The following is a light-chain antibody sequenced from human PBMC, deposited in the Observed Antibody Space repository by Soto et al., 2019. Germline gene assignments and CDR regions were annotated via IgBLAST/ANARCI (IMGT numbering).Light chain of an antibody. CDR3: QQSYITPYT. CDR2: AAS. J-gene: IGKJ2*01. V-gene: IGKV1-39*01. CDR1: QSISVH. Sequence: DIQMTQSPSSLSASVGDTVTITCRASQSISVHLNWYQQKGRKVPKLLIYAASNLYSGVPSRFSGSGSETDFALTISSLQPEDFATYYCQQSYITPYTFGQGTRLEIK.